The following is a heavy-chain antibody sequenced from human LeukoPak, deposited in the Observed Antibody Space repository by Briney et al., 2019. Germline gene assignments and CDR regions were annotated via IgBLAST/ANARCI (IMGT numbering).Heavy chain of an antibody. Sequence: SETLSLTCTVSGGSISSGSYYWSWIRQPAGKGLEWIGRIYTSGSTNYNPSLKSRVTISVDTSKNQFSLKLSSVTAADTAVYYCARLDTYYYDSSGYGGAFDIWGQGTMVTVSS. CDR3: ARLDTYYYDSSGYGGAFDI. D-gene: IGHD3-22*01. J-gene: IGHJ3*02. CDR2: IYTSGST. CDR1: GGSISSGSYY. V-gene: IGHV4-61*02.